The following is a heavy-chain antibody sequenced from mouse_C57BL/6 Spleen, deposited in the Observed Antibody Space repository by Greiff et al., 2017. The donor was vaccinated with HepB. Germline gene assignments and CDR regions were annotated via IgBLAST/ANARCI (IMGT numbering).Heavy chain of an antibody. D-gene: IGHD1-1*01. CDR3: ARGNYGPDY. CDR1: GYSITSGYY. CDR2: ISYDGSN. Sequence: ESGPGLVKPSQSLSLTCSVTGYSITSGYYWNWIRQFPGNKLEWMGYISYDGSNNYNPSLKNRISITRDTSKNQFFLKLNSVTTEDTATYYCARGNYGPDYWGQGTTLTVSS. J-gene: IGHJ2*01. V-gene: IGHV3-6*01.